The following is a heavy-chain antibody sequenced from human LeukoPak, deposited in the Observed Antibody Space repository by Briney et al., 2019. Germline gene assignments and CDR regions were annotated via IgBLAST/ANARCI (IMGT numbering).Heavy chain of an antibody. CDR1: GGSFSGYH. Sequence: KPSETLSLTCAVYGGSFSGYHWSWIRQPPGKGLEWIGEINHSGSTNYNPSLKSRVTISVDTSKNQFSLKLSSVTAADTAVYYCARASRLLPYDFWSGYGVSWFDPWGQGTLVTVPS. V-gene: IGHV4-34*01. CDR2: INHSGST. D-gene: IGHD3-3*01. CDR3: ARASRLLPYDFWSGYGVSWFDP. J-gene: IGHJ5*02.